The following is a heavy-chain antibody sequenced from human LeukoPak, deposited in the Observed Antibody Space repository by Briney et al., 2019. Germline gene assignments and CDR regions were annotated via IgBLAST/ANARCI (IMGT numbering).Heavy chain of an antibody. CDR2: INHSGST. J-gene: IGHJ4*02. CDR1: GGTFSGYY. CDR3: ARNDYGSGLFDY. Sequence: SETLSLTCAVYGGTFSGYYWSWIRQPPGKGLEWIGEINHSGSTKYNPSLKSRVTISVDTSKNQFSLKLSSVTAADTAVYYCARNDYGSGLFDYWGQGTLVTVSS. D-gene: IGHD3-10*01. V-gene: IGHV4-34*01.